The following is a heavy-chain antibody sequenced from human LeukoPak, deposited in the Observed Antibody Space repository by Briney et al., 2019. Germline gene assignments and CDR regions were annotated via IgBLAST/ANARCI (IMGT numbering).Heavy chain of an antibody. CDR3: ARDPLRGGGFDY. V-gene: IGHV1-69*13. D-gene: IGHD3-16*01. J-gene: IGHJ4*02. CDR1: GGTFSSYA. Sequence: SVKVSCKASGGTFSSYAISWVRQAPGQGLGWMGGIIPIFGTANYAQKFQGRVTITADESTSTAYMELSSLRSEDTAVYYCARDPLRGGGFDYWGQGTLVTVSS. CDR2: IIPIFGTA.